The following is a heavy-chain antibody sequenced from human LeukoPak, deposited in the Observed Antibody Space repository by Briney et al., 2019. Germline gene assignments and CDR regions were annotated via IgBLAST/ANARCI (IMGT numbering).Heavy chain of an antibody. Sequence: ASETLSLTCTVSGGTISSSSYYWGWIRQPPGKGLEWIGSVYYSGTTYYNPSLKSRVTISVDTSKNQFSLKLSSVTAAETAVYYCAREDRYSYGLDYWGQGTLVTVSS. J-gene: IGHJ4*02. CDR1: GGTISSSSYY. D-gene: IGHD5-18*01. CDR3: AREDRYSYGLDY. V-gene: IGHV4-39*02. CDR2: VYYSGTT.